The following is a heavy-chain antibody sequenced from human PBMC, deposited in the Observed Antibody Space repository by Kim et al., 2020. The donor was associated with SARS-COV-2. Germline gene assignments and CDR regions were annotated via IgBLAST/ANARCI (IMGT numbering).Heavy chain of an antibody. V-gene: IGHV3-23*01. J-gene: IGHJ3*02. Sequence: GGSLRLSCAASGFTFSSYAMSWVRQAPGKGLEWVSTISRSGGSTYYADSVKGRFTISRDNSKNTLSLQMDSLRGGDTAVYYCAKDYEGGGWHFWSSGAFDIWGQGTVVTVSS. CDR3: AKDYEGGGWHFWSSGAFDI. CDR1: GFTFSSYA. CDR2: ISRSGGST. D-gene: IGHD3-3*02.